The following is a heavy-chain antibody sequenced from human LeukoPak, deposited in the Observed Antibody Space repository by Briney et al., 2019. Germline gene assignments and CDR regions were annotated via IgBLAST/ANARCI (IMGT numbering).Heavy chain of an antibody. CDR1: GFTFSSYS. V-gene: IGHV3-21*01. CDR2: ISSSSSYI. CDR3: ARGIRSGATLY. D-gene: IGHD1-26*01. Sequence: PGGSLRLSCAASGFTFSSYSMNWVRQAPGKGLEWVSSISSSSSYIYYADSVKGRFTISRDNAKNSQYLQMNSLRAEDTSVYYCARGIRSGATLYWGQGTLVTVSS. J-gene: IGHJ4*02.